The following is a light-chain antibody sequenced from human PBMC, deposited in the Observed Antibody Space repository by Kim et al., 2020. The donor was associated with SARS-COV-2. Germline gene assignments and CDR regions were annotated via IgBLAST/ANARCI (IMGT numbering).Light chain of an antibody. CDR1: NIGSKR. Sequence: SYELTQPLSVSVAPGKTARITCGGNNIGSKRVHWYQQKQGQAPVLVIYYDSERPSGIPERFSGSNSGNTATLTISRVEAGDEADFHCQEWDSCGAHRVFG. V-gene: IGLV3-21*04. J-gene: IGLJ2*01. CDR2: YDS. CDR3: QEWDSCGAHRV.